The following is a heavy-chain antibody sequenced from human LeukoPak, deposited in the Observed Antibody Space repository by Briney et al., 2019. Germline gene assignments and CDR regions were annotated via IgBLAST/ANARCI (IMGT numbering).Heavy chain of an antibody. Sequence: GGSLRLSCAASGFTFSNVWMSWVRQAPGKGLEWVGRIRSKNDGGTTDYPSPVKGRFTISRDNSKNTLHLQMNSLRVEDTAVYFCARDTDYYGSGRHGYFDHWGQGTLVTVSS. CDR1: GFTFSNVW. J-gene: IGHJ1*01. CDR2: IRSKNDGGTT. D-gene: IGHD3-10*01. CDR3: ARDTDYYGSGRHGYFDH. V-gene: IGHV3-15*01.